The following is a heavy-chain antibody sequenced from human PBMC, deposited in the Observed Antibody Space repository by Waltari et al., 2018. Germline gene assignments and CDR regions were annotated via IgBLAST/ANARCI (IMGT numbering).Heavy chain of an antibody. V-gene: IGHV3-23*01. CDR2: ISGSGGST. D-gene: IGHD3-22*01. CDR1: GFTFSSYA. CDR3: AKTSSGSYGEFDY. J-gene: IGHJ4*02. Sequence: EVQLLESGGGLVQPGGSLRLSCAASGFTFSSYAMSWVRQAPGKGLEWVSAISGSGGSTYYADSVKCRFTISRDNSKNTLYLQMNSLRAEDTAVYYCAKTSSGSYGEFDYWGQGTLVTVSS.